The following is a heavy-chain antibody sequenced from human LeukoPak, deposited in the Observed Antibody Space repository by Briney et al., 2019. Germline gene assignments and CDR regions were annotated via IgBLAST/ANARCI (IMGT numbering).Heavy chain of an antibody. Sequence: SETLSLTCTASGGSISSYYWSWIRQPPGKGLEWIGYIYYSGSTNYNPSLKSRVTISVDTSKNQFSLKLSSVTAADTAVYYCARGVVAATHWFDPWGQGTLVTVSS. CDR3: ARGVVAATHWFDP. V-gene: IGHV4-59*01. CDR2: IYYSGST. J-gene: IGHJ5*02. CDR1: GGSISSYY. D-gene: IGHD2-15*01.